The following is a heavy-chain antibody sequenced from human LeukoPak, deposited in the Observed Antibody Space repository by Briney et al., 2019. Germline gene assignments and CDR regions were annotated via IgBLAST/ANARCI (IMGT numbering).Heavy chain of an antibody. D-gene: IGHD6-19*01. CDR1: GFTFSSYG. Sequence: GGSLRLSCAASGFTFSSYGMHWVRQAPGKGLEWVAVISYDGSNKYYADSVKGRFTIPRDNSKNTLYLQMNSLRAEDTAVYYCAKDENSSGWYVFDYWGQGTLVTVSS. CDR3: AKDENSSGWYVFDY. CDR2: ISYDGSNK. J-gene: IGHJ4*02. V-gene: IGHV3-30*18.